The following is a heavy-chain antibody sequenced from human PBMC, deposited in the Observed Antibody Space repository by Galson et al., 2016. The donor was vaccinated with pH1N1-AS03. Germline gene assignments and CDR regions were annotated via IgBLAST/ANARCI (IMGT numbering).Heavy chain of an antibody. Sequence: SLRLSCAASGFTFSSLGMAWVRQAPGKGLEWISSINHSGEGTYYADSVKGRFTISRDNTDNTLYLQMDSLRAEDTAIYYCAKDRLTSLVVQGGFDHWGQGSLVTVSS. V-gene: IGHV3-23*01. CDR1: GFTFSSLG. D-gene: IGHD3-16*01. CDR3: AKDRLTSLVVQGGFDH. CDR2: INHSGEGT. J-gene: IGHJ4*02.